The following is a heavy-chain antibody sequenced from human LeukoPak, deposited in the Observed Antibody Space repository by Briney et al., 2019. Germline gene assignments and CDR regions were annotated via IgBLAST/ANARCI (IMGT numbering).Heavy chain of an antibody. CDR2: IWYDGNSK. CDR3: ARDPERYHFDY. D-gene: IGHD1-1*01. J-gene: IGHJ4*02. Sequence: PGRSLRLSCAASGFTFSSYAMHWVRQAPGKGLEWVAVIWYDGNSKYYADSVVGRFTISRDNSKSTVYLQMNSLRAEDTAVYYCARDPERYHFDYWGQGTLVTVSS. V-gene: IGHV3-33*08. CDR1: GFTFSSYA.